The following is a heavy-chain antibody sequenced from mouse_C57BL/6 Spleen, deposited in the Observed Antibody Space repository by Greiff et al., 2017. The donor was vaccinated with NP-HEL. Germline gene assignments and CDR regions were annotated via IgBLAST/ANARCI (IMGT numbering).Heavy chain of an antibody. D-gene: IGHD1-1*01. V-gene: IGHV5-6*01. Sequence: EVKLMESGGDLVKPGGSLKLSCAASGFTFSSYGMSWVRQTPDKRLEWVATISSGGSYTYYPDSVKGRFTISRDNAKNTLYLQMSSLKSEDTAMYYCASSYGSRSYFDYWGQGTTLTVSS. CDR2: ISSGGSYT. CDR3: ASSYGSRSYFDY. CDR1: GFTFSSYG. J-gene: IGHJ2*01.